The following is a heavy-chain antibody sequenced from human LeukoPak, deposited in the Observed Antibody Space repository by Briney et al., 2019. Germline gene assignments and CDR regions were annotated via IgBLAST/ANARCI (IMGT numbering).Heavy chain of an antibody. V-gene: IGHV4-4*02. CDR1: GGSISTNNW. Sequence: PSETLSLACAVSGGSISTNNWWTWVRQPPGKGLEWSGEIHHSGSTDYNPSLKSRVTISPDKSKHQFSLTLTSVTAADTAVYFCARALLSGTYYTDAFDIWGQGTMVTVSS. J-gene: IGHJ3*02. D-gene: IGHD1-26*01. CDR2: IHHSGST. CDR3: ARALLSGTYYTDAFDI.